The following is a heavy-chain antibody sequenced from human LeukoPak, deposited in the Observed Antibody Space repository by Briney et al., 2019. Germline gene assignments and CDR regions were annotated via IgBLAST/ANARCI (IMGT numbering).Heavy chain of an antibody. CDR2: IGHTGDDT. D-gene: IGHD3-10*01. V-gene: IGHV3-23*01. CDR1: GSSFSRDA. CDR3: AKYEGSYNNAKSDP. J-gene: IGHJ5*02. Sequence: PGGSLRLSCEASGSSFSRDAMSWVRQTPGKGLEWVSAIGHTGDDTFYADSVRGRFTTSRDNSENTLYLQMNSLTAEDTAIYYCAKYEGSYNNAKSDPWGQGTLVTVSS.